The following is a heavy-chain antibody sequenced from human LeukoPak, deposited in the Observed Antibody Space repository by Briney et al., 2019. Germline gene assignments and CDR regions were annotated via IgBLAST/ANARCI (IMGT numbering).Heavy chain of an antibody. CDR3: AKDLGVVVPNAFDI. V-gene: IGHV3-30*18. D-gene: IGHD2-15*01. CDR2: ISYDGSNK. Sequence: PGGSLRLSCAASGFTFSSYGMHWGRQAPGKGLEWVAVISYDGSNKYYADSVKGRFTISRDNSKNTLYLQMNSLRAEDTAVYYCAKDLGVVVPNAFDIWGQGTMVTVSS. J-gene: IGHJ3*02. CDR1: GFTFSSYG.